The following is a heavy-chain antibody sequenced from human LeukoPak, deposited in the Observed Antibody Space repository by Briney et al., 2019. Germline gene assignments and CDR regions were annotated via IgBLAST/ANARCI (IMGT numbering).Heavy chain of an antibody. J-gene: IGHJ4*02. CDR1: GFTFSSYA. CDR3: ARGGYTYGAYFDY. D-gene: IGHD5-12*01. V-gene: IGHV3-64D*06. CDR2: ISSNGDST. Sequence: GGSLRLSCSASGFTFSSYAMHWVRQAPGKGLEYISVISSNGDSTYYADSVKGRFTISRDNSKNTLYLQMSSLRAEDTAVYYCARGGYTYGAYFDYWGQGTLVTVSS.